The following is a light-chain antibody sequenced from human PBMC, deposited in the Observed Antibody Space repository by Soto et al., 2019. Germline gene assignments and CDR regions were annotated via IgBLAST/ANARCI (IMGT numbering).Light chain of an antibody. V-gene: IGLV2-14*01. Sequence: QSALTQPASVSGSPGQSITISCTGTSSDVGGYNYVSWYQQHPGKAPKLMIYDVSNRPSGVSTRFSVSKSDNTASLTISGLQAEDEADYYCSSYTSSSTLGVFGGGTKLTVL. J-gene: IGLJ2*01. CDR2: DVS. CDR3: SSYTSSSTLGV. CDR1: SSDVGGYNY.